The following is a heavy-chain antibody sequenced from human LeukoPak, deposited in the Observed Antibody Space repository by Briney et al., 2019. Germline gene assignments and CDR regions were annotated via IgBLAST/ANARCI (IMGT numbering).Heavy chain of an antibody. J-gene: IGHJ4*02. CDR1: GFTFSSYA. Sequence: PGGSLRLSCAASGFTFSSYAMSWVRQAPGKGLERVSAISGSGGSTYYADSVKGRFTISRDNSKNTLYLQMNSLRAEDTAVYYCARDGAGGDYEGGVDYWGQGTLVTVSS. CDR3: ARDGAGGDYEGGVDY. D-gene: IGHD4-17*01. CDR2: ISGSGGST. V-gene: IGHV3-23*01.